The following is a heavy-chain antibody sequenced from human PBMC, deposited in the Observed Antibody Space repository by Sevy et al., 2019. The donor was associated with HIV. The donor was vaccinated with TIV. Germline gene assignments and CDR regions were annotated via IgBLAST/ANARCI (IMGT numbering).Heavy chain of an antibody. V-gene: IGHV5-51*01. D-gene: IGHD3-22*01. Sequence: GESLKISCKGSGYSFITYWIGWVRQMPGKGLEWMGIIYPGDSDTRYSPSFQGQVTISADKSIGTAYLQLSILKASDTAMYYCARQFVPSSITIDSSVAYWGQGTLVTVSS. CDR3: ARQFVPSSITIDSSVAY. CDR1: GYSFITYW. J-gene: IGHJ4*02. CDR2: IYPGDSDT.